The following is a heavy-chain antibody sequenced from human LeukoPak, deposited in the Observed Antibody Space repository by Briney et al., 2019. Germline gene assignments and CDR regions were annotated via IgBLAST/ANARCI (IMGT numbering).Heavy chain of an antibody. Sequence: SETLSLTCTVSGGSISSSSYYWGWIRQPPGKGLEWIGSIYYSGSTYYNPSLKSRFTISVDTSKNQFSLKLSSVTAADTAVYYCAGGTSSWLPFDYWGQGTLVTVSS. CDR3: AGGTSSWLPFDY. J-gene: IGHJ4*02. CDR1: GGSISSSSYY. D-gene: IGHD6-13*01. V-gene: IGHV4-39*01. CDR2: IYYSGST.